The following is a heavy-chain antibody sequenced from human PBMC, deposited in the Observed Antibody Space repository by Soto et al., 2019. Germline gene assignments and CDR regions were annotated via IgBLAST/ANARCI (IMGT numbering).Heavy chain of an antibody. J-gene: IGHJ4*02. Sequence: GGSLRLSCAASGFTFSSYAMSWVRQAPGKGLEWVSAISGSGGSTYYADSVKGRFTISRDNSKNTLYLQMNSLRAEDTAVYYCAKDQGYCSSTSCLPFDYWGQGTLVTVSS. CDR2: ISGSGGST. V-gene: IGHV3-23*01. CDR1: GFTFSSYA. D-gene: IGHD2-2*01. CDR3: AKDQGYCSSTSCLPFDY.